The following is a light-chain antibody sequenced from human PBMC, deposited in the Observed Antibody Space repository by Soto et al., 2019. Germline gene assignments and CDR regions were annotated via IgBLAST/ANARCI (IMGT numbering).Light chain of an antibody. CDR2: KVS. V-gene: IGKV2-30*01. CDR3: MQGTHWPWT. Sequence: DVVLTQSPLSLPVTLGQPASISCRSSQTLVYSDGNIYLNWFHQRPGQSPRRLMFKVSDRDSGVPDRFSGSGSGTDFTLKISRVEAGDVGVYSCMQGTHWPWTFGHGTKVEIK. J-gene: IGKJ1*01. CDR1: QTLVYSDGNIY.